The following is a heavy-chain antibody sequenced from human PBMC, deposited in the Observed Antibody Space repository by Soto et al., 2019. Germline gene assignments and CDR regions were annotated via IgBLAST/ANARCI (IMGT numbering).Heavy chain of an antibody. Sequence: GGSLRLSCAASGFTFSSYAMSWVRQAPGKGLEWVSAISGSGGSTYYADSVKGRFTISRDNSKNTLYLQMNSLRAEDTAVYYCAKVRGSQQDYYYYYGMDVWGQGTTVTVSS. V-gene: IGHV3-23*01. CDR1: GFTFSSYA. D-gene: IGHD1-26*01. CDR2: ISGSGGST. J-gene: IGHJ6*02. CDR3: AKVRGSQQDYYYYYGMDV.